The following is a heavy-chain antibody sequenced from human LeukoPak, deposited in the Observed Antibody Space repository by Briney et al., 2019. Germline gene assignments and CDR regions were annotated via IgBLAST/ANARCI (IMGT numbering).Heavy chain of an antibody. Sequence: SETLSLTCTVSGGSISGYYWNWIRQPPGKGLEWIGYIYYSGSTNYNPSLKSRVTISVDTSKNQFSLKLSSVTAADTAVYYCARALDTAMDNWFDPWGQGTLVTVSS. CDR2: IYYSGST. J-gene: IGHJ5*02. D-gene: IGHD5-18*01. V-gene: IGHV4-59*01. CDR3: ARALDTAMDNWFDP. CDR1: GGSISGYY.